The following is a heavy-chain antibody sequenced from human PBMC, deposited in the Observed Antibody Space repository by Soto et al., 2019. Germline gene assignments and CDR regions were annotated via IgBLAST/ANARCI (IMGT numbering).Heavy chain of an antibody. CDR2: ISGSGGST. D-gene: IGHD2-21*02. J-gene: IGHJ6*02. CDR3: AKPSGYCGGDCYPYGMDV. V-gene: IGHV3-23*01. Sequence: GGSLRLSCAASGFTFSSYAMSWVRQAPGKGLEWVSAISGSGGSTYYADSVKGRFTISRDNSKNTLYLQMNSLGAEDTAVYYCAKPSGYCGGDCYPYGMDVWGQGTTVTVSS. CDR1: GFTFSSYA.